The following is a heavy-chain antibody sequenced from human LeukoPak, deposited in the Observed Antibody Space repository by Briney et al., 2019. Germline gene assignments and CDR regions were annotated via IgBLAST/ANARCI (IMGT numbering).Heavy chain of an antibody. D-gene: IGHD3-9*01. V-gene: IGHV4-34*01. J-gene: IGHJ4*02. CDR3: ARLLRYFDWALDY. CDR2: INHSGST. CDR1: GGSFSGYY. Sequence: SETLSLTCAVYGGSFSGYYWSWIRQPPGKGLEWIGEINHSGSTNYNPSLKSRVTISVDTSKNQFSLKLSSVTAADTAVYYCARLLRYFDWALDYWGQGTLVTVSS.